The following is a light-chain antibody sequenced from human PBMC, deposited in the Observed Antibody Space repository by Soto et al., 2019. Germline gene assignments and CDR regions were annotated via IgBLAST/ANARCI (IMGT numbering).Light chain of an antibody. J-gene: IGKJ4*01. Sequence: DVVVTQSPLSLPVIFGQPASISCRSSQSLVHSDGNTYLNWFQQRPGQSPRRLSYKISERDSGVPDIYSGSGSGTNFTLKISRVEAEDVGVYFCMQGTHWPRSFGEGTKVETK. V-gene: IGKV2-30*02. CDR3: MQGTHWPRS. CDR2: KIS. CDR1: QSLVHSDGNTY.